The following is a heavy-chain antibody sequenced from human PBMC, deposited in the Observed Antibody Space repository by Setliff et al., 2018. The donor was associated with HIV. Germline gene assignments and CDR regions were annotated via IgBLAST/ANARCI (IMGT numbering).Heavy chain of an antibody. CDR2: FDPEDGET. V-gene: IGHV1-24*01. CDR3: ARDRQRSGYYTGLDY. D-gene: IGHD3-3*01. Sequence: ASVKVSCKVSGYSLTELSMHWVRQAPGEGLEWMGGFDPEDGETIYAEKFQGRVTMTEDTSTSTAYMELRSLRSDDTAVYYCARDRQRSGYYTGLDYWGQGTLVTVSS. CDR1: GYSLTELS. J-gene: IGHJ4*02.